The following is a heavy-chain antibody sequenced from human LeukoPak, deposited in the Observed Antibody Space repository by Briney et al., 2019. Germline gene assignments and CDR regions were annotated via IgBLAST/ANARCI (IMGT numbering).Heavy chain of an antibody. D-gene: IGHD3-16*01. CDR3: AKVGVGWVAFEY. V-gene: IGHV3-23*01. Sequence: SGGSLRLSCAASGFTFSNFAMSWVRQAPGKGLQWVSAISDSGGGTFYADSVKGRFTISRDNSKNTLYLQMNSLRAEDTAVYYCAKVGVGWVAFEYWGQGTLVTVSS. CDR2: ISDSGGGT. CDR1: GFTFSNFA. J-gene: IGHJ4*02.